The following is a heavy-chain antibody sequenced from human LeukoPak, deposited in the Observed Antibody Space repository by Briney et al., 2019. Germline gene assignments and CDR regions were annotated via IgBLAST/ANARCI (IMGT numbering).Heavy chain of an antibody. Sequence: GGSLRLSCAASRFTFSSYGMHWVRQAPGKGLEWVAVISYDGSNKYYADSVKGRFTISRDNSKNTLYLQMNSLRAEDTAVYYCAKGGYYGSGSYYLFDYWGQGTLVTVSS. D-gene: IGHD3-10*01. J-gene: IGHJ4*02. CDR3: AKGGYYGSGSYYLFDY. CDR1: RFTFSSYG. V-gene: IGHV3-30*18. CDR2: ISYDGSNK.